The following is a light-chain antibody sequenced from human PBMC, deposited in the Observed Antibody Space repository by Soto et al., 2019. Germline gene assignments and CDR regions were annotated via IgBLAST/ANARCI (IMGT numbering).Light chain of an antibody. J-gene: IGKJ5*01. CDR2: DAS. CDR3: QQRSNWPL. Sequence: EIVMTQSPATLPVSPGERVTISCRASQNVGSYLAWYQQKPGQAPRLLIYDASNRATGIPARLSGSGSGTDFTLTISSLEPEDFAVYCCQQRSNWPLFGQGTRLEIK. V-gene: IGKV3-11*01. CDR1: QNVGSY.